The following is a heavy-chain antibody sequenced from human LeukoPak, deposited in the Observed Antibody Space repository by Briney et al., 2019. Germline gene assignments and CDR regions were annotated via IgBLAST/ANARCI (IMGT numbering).Heavy chain of an antibody. V-gene: IGHV1-2*02. D-gene: IGHD6-19*01. Sequence: GASVKVSCKASGYTFTGYYMHWVRQAPGQRLEWMGWINPNSGGTNYAQKFQGRVTMTRDTSISTAYMELSRLRSDDTAVYYCARGNPRLVMIYYFDYWGQGTLVTVSS. CDR1: GYTFTGYY. CDR3: ARGNPRLVMIYYFDY. CDR2: INPNSGGT. J-gene: IGHJ4*02.